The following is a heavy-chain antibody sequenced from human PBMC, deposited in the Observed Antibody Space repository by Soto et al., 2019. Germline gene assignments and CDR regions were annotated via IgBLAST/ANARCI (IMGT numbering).Heavy chain of an antibody. J-gene: IGHJ4*02. CDR1: GFTFSDYA. CDR2: ISGAGINK. CDR3: ARRRTPSVTAMGY. Sequence: QVQLVESGGGVVQPGRSLRLSCSASGFTFSDYAINWVRQAPGKGLEWVASISGAGINKYIADSVKGRFIISRDNSKNTVLLQLRSLGAEDTAVYYCARRRTPSVTAMGYWGQGTLVTVSS. V-gene: IGHV3-30-3*01. D-gene: IGHD2-21*02.